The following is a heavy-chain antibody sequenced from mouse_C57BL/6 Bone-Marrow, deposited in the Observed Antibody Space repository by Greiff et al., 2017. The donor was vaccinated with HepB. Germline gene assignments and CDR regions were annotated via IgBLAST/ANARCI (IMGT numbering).Heavy chain of an antibody. D-gene: IGHD1-1*01. V-gene: IGHV3-6*01. CDR2: ISYDGSN. CDR3: ASSYYDGRSDYGDY. Sequence: VQLQQSGPGLVKPSQSLSLTCSVTGYSITSGYYWNWIRQFPGNKLEWMGYISYDGSNNYNPSLKNRISITRATSKTQFCLKLNSVTTEDTATYYCASSYYDGRSDYGDYWGQGTTLTVSS. J-gene: IGHJ2*01. CDR1: GYSITSGYY.